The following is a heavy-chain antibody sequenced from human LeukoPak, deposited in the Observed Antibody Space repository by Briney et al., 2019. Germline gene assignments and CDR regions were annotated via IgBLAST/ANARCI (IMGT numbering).Heavy chain of an antibody. V-gene: IGHV1-3*01. CDR3: ARKATGGTHSWFDP. J-gene: IGHJ5*02. Sequence: ASVKVSCKASGYTFTSYAMHWVRQAPGQRLEWMGWINAGNGNTKYSQKFQGRVTITRDTSASTAYMELRSLRSDDTAVYYCARKATGGTHSWFDPWGQGTLVTVSS. D-gene: IGHD6-13*01. CDR1: GYTFTSYA. CDR2: INAGNGNT.